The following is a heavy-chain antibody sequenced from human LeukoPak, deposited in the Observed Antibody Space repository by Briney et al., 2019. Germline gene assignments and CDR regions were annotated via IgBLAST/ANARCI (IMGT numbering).Heavy chain of an antibody. CDR1: AFTFSSYA. CDR3: ARGAYGDYDS. CDR2: ISAGADST. D-gene: IGHD4-17*01. Sequence: GVSLRLSCAASAFTFSSYAMSWFRQAPGKGLEWVSAISAGADSTYYADSVQGRFTISRDNSKNTLYLQMSGLRAEDTAVYFCARGAYGDYDSWGQGTLVTVSS. J-gene: IGHJ5*01. V-gene: IGHV3-23*01.